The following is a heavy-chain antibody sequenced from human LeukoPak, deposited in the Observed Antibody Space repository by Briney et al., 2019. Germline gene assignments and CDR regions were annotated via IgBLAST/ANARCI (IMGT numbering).Heavy chain of an antibody. CDR2: IDPSDSYT. J-gene: IGHJ3*02. V-gene: IGHV5-10-1*01. D-gene: IGHD3-22*01. CDR3: ARHGGYYDSSGYYYPDAFDI. Sequence: PGESLKISCKGSGYSFTSYWISWVRQMPGKGLEWMGRIDPSDSYTNYSPSFQGHVTISADKSISTAYLQWSSLKASDTAMYYCARHGGYYDSSGYYYPDAFDIWGQGTLVTVSS. CDR1: GYSFTSYW.